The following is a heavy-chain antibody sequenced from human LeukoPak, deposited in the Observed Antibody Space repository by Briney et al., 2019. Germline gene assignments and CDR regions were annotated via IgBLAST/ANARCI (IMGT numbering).Heavy chain of an antibody. D-gene: IGHD6-19*01. CDR2: IYYSGST. J-gene: IGHJ5*02. Sequence: PSETLSLTCTVSGGSISNYYWSWIRQPPGKGLEWIGYIYYSGSTNYNPSLKSRVTISVDTSKNQFSLKLSSVTAADTAVYYCAREGQWLVGKYNWFDPWGQGTLVTVSS. CDR3: AREGQWLVGKYNWFDP. V-gene: IGHV4-59*12. CDR1: GGSISNYY.